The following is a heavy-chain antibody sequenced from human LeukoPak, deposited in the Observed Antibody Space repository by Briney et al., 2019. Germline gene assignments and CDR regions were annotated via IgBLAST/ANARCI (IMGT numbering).Heavy chain of an antibody. CDR1: GGSISSHY. J-gene: IGHJ3*02. Sequence: PSETLSLTCTVSGGSISSHYWSWIRQPPGQGLEWIGYMYYSGTKYNPSLKSRVTIAGDTSKNQCSLKLSSVTAADTAVYYCARPKGENGDYLDAFDSWGQGTMVSVSS. CDR2: MYYSGT. D-gene: IGHD4-17*01. V-gene: IGHV4-59*11. CDR3: ARPKGENGDYLDAFDS.